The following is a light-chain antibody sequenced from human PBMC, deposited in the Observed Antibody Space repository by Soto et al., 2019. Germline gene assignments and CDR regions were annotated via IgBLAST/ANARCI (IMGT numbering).Light chain of an antibody. Sequence: QSALTQPASVSGSPGQSITISCTGTNSDVGGYNYVSWYQQHPGQAPRLMIYDVTNRPSGVSNRFSGSKSGNTASLTISGLQAEDEADYYCSSYTNRDPLYVFGTGTKVTVL. CDR3: SSYTNRDPLYV. CDR2: DVT. J-gene: IGLJ1*01. CDR1: NSDVGGYNY. V-gene: IGLV2-14*01.